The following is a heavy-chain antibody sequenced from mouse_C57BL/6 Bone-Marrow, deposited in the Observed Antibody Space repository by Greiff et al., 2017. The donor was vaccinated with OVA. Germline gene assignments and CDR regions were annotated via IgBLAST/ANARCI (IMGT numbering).Heavy chain of an antibody. CDR3: ARSTMVTTEYFDV. D-gene: IGHD2-2*01. Sequence: QVQLQQSGPELVKPGASVKISCKASGYAFSSSWMNWVKQRPGKGLEWIGRIYPGDGDTNYNGKFKGKATLTADKSSSTAYMQLSSLTSEDSAVYFCARSTMVTTEYFDVWGTGTTVTVSS. CDR1: GYAFSSSW. CDR2: IYPGDGDT. V-gene: IGHV1-82*01. J-gene: IGHJ1*03.